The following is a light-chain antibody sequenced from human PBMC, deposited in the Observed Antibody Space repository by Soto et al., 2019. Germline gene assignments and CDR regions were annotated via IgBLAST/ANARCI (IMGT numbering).Light chain of an antibody. CDR1: SSDVGGYNY. V-gene: IGLV2-14*01. CDR2: DVT. Sequence: QSALTQPASVSGSPGQSITIPYTGTSSDVGGYNYVSWFQQHPGKAPKLMIYDVTSRPSGVSNRFSGSKSGNTASLTISGLQAEDEADYYCSSYTSIDTRVFGGGTKLTVL. J-gene: IGLJ2*01. CDR3: SSYTSIDTRV.